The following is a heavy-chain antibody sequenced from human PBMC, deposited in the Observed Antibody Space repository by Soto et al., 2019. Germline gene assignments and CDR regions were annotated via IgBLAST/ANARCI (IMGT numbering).Heavy chain of an antibody. Sequence: GASVKVSCKASGGTFSSYAISWVRQAPGQGLEWMGGIIPIFGTANYAQKFQGRVTITADESTSTAYMELSSLRSEDTAVYYCARDAPYSSSWYPGLNWFDPWRQGTLVTVS. D-gene: IGHD6-13*01. CDR2: IIPIFGTA. V-gene: IGHV1-69*13. J-gene: IGHJ5*02. CDR1: GGTFSSYA. CDR3: ARDAPYSSSWYPGLNWFDP.